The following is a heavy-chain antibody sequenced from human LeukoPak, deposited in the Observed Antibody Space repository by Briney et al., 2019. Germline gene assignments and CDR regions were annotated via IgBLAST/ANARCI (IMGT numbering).Heavy chain of an antibody. J-gene: IGHJ3*02. CDR1: GYSFTNYW. Sequence: GESLQISCKGSGYSFTNYWIGWVRQLPGKGLEWMGIIYPGDSDIRYSPSFQGQVTISADKSISTAYLQCSSLKASDTAMYYCAKPNIVGATSAFDIWGQGTMVTVSS. CDR2: IYPGDSDI. CDR3: AKPNIVGATSAFDI. V-gene: IGHV5-51*01. D-gene: IGHD1-26*01.